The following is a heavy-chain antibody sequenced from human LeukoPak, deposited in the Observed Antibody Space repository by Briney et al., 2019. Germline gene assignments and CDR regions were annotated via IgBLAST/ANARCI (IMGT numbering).Heavy chain of an antibody. J-gene: IGHJ3*02. CDR2: ISYDGSNK. D-gene: IGHD5-12*01. CDR3: AKDRGSGFDTFDI. Sequence: GGSLRLSCAASGFTFSSYGMHWVRQAPGKGLEWVAVISYDGSNKYYADSVKGRFTISRDNSKNTLYLQMNSLRAEDTAVYYCAKDRGSGFDTFDIWGQGTMVTVSS. V-gene: IGHV3-30*18. CDR1: GFTFSSYG.